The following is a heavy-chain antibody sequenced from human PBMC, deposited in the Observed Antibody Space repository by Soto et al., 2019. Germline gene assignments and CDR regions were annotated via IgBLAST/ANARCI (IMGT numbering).Heavy chain of an antibody. J-gene: IGHJ4*02. CDR3: ARDPPHGGTSSWDADS. Sequence: GGSLRLSCEASGFIFTTNSMNWVRQVPGKGLQWLSSISSSGTFKSYGDSVKGRFTISRDNAKNSLFLQMNNLSGEDTGLYYCARDPPHGGTSSWDADSWDPGTLVTVSS. CDR1: GFIFTTNS. V-gene: IGHV3-21*01. CDR2: ISSSGTFK. D-gene: IGHD2-15*01.